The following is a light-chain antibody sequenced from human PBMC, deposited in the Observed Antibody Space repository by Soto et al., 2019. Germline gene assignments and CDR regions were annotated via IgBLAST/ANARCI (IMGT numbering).Light chain of an antibody. CDR3: CSYAGSYTWV. Sequence: QSALTQPRSVSGSPGQSVTISCTGTSSDVGGYNYVSWYQQHPGKAPKVMIYDVSKQPSGVPDRFSGSKSGNTASLTISGIQAEDEADYYCCSYAGSYTWVFGGGTKVTVL. V-gene: IGLV2-11*01. CDR2: DVS. CDR1: SSDVGGYNY. J-gene: IGLJ3*02.